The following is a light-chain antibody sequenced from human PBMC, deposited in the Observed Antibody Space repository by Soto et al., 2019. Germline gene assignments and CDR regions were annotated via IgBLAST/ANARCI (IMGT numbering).Light chain of an antibody. J-gene: IGKJ4*01. CDR1: QSVSSN. CDR3: PQYLSWRT. Sequence: EIVMTQSPATLSVSPGERATLSCRASQSVSSNLVWYQQKPGQAPRLLIYGASTRATGIPARFSGSGSGTEFTLTISILQSEAFAGYYCPQYLSWRTFGGGTKGEIK. CDR2: GAS. V-gene: IGKV3-15*01.